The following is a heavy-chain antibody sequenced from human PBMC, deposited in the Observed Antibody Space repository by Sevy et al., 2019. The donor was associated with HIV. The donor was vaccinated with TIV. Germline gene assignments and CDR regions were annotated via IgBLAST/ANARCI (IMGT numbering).Heavy chain of an antibody. CDR2: IYWDDNK. D-gene: IGHD7-27*01. CDR1: GFSLSTSGVG. Sequence: SGPTLVKPTQTLTLTCTFSGFSLSTSGVGVGWIRQPPGKALEWLALIYWDDNKRYSPSLRSRLTITKDTSKNQVVLTMTNMDPVDTATYYCAHRPGDPNYFDYWGQGTLVTVSS. V-gene: IGHV2-5*02. J-gene: IGHJ4*02. CDR3: AHRPGDPNYFDY.